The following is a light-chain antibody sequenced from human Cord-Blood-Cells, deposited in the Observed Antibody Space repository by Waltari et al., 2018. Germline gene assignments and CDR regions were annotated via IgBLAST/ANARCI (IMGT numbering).Light chain of an antibody. Sequence: QSALTQPASVSGSPGQSLTISCPGTSSDVGGYNYVPWYQQHPGKAPKLIMYDVSNRPSGVSNRFSGSKSGNTASLTISGLQAEDEADYYCSSYTSSSTLEVFGGGTKLTVL. CDR3: SSYTSSSTLEV. CDR2: DVS. CDR1: SSDVGGYNY. J-gene: IGLJ3*02. V-gene: IGLV2-14*01.